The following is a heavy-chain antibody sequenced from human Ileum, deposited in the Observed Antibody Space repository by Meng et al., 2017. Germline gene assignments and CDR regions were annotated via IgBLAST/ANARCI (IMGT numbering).Heavy chain of an antibody. CDR3: AREFYVDTAMVIDS. J-gene: IGHJ4*02. CDR1: NGSLTNVNNY. D-gene: IGHD5-18*01. CDR2: IYYDGSS. V-gene: IGHV4-30-4*01. Sequence: QVQLQESGLGLVKPSQTLPFTCSVSNGSLTNVNNYWNWIRQAPGQALEHIGYIYYDGSSYATPSLKSRVTMSIDTSTNQFSLRLDSVTAADTAVYYCAREFYVDTAMVIDSWGPGALVTVSS.